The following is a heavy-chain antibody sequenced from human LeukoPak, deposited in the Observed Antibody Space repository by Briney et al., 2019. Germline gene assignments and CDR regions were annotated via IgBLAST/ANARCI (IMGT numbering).Heavy chain of an antibody. Sequence: GGSLRLSCAASGFTFSSYWMHWVRHAPGKGLVWVSRINSDGSSTSYADSVKGRFTISRDNAKNTLYLQMNSLRAEDTAVYYCARKRYFDWLIDYWGQGTLVTVSS. V-gene: IGHV3-74*01. CDR1: GFTFSSYW. CDR2: INSDGSST. J-gene: IGHJ4*02. CDR3: ARKRYFDWLIDY. D-gene: IGHD3-9*01.